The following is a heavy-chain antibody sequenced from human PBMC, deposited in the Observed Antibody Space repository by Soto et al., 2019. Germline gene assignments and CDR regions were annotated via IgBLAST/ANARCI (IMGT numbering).Heavy chain of an antibody. CDR1: GGTFSSYA. CDR2: IIPIFGTA. D-gene: IGHD6-13*01. V-gene: IGHV1-69*13. J-gene: IGHJ6*02. Sequence: EASVKVSCKASGGTFSSYAISWVRQAPGQGLEWMGGIIPIFGTANYAQKFQGRVTITADESTSTAYMELSSLRSEDTAVYYCARGHLPVPEKYSSSRPFGYYYYGMDVWGQGTTVTVSS. CDR3: ARGHLPVPEKYSSSRPFGYYYYGMDV.